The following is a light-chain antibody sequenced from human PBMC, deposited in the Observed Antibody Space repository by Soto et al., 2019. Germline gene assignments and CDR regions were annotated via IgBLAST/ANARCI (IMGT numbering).Light chain of an antibody. J-gene: IGLJ1*01. V-gene: IGLV2-14*01. CDR1: SSDVGGYDY. Sequence: QSVLTQRASVSGSPGQSITISCTGTSSDVGGYDYVSWYQQHPGEAPKLLIYEVTHRPSGVSNRFSGSKSGNTASLTISGLQTEDEAEYYCSSYSSTSILVFGTGTKVTVL. CDR2: EVT. CDR3: SSYSSTSILV.